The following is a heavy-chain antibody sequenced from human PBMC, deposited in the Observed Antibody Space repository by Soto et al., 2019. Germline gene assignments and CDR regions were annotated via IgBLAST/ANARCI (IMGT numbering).Heavy chain of an antibody. CDR1: GFTFRIYA. CDR2: ISDSADSA. J-gene: IGHJ6*02. Sequence: GGSLRLSCAASGFTFRIYAMSWVRQVPGKGLEWVSTISDSADSAYYADSVKGRFTISRDNSKDTLYLQMNSLRAEDTAVYYCAKDSGSSWFYYYYGMDVWGQGTTVTVSS. CDR3: AKDSGSSWFYYYYGMDV. V-gene: IGHV3-23*01. D-gene: IGHD6-13*01.